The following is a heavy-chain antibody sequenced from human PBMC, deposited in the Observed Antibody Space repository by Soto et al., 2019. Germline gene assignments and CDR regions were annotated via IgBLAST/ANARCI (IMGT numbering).Heavy chain of an antibody. CDR1: GFTFSSYG. Sequence: GGSLRLSCAASGFTFSSYGMHWVRQAPGKGLEWVAVIWYDGSNKYYADSVKGRFTISRDNSKNTLYLQMNSLRAEDTAVYYCARDRGYCGGGSCYSGDDAFDIWGQGTMVTVSS. CDR3: ARDRGYCGGGSCYSGDDAFDI. V-gene: IGHV3-33*01. J-gene: IGHJ3*02. D-gene: IGHD2-15*01. CDR2: IWYDGSNK.